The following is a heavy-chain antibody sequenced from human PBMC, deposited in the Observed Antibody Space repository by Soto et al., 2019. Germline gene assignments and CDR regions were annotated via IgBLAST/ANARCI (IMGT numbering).Heavy chain of an antibody. J-gene: IGHJ6*03. V-gene: IGHV3-33*01. CDR2: IWYDGSNK. CDR3: ARDHLDYGENYYYMDV. CDR1: GFTFSSYG. Sequence: GGSLRLSCAASGFTFSSYGMHWVRQAPGKGLEWVAVIWYDGSNKYYADSVKGRFTISRDNSKNTLYLQMNSLRAEDTAVYYCARDHLDYGENYYYMDVSGKGTTVTVSS. D-gene: IGHD4-17*01.